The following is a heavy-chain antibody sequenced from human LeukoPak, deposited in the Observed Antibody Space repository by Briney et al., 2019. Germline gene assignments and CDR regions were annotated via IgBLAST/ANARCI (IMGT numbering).Heavy chain of an antibody. V-gene: IGHV3-30-3*01. CDR2: ISYDGSNK. CDR3: ARDPLPSYSSSWYVFDY. Sequence: GGSLRLSCAASGFTFSSYAMHWVRQAPGKGLEWVAVISYDGSNKYYADSVKGRLTISRDNSKDTLYLQMNSLRAEDTAVYYCARDPLPSYSSSWYVFDYWGQGTLVTVSS. J-gene: IGHJ4*02. D-gene: IGHD6-13*01. CDR1: GFTFSSYA.